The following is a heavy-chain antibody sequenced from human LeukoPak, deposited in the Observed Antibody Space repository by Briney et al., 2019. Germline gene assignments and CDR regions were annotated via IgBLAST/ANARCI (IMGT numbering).Heavy chain of an antibody. J-gene: IGHJ4*02. Sequence: GGSLRLSCVVSGFIFSDYWMSWVRQAPGKGLEWVANIKRDGSAKHYVDSVKGRFTISRDNAKNSLYLQMNSLRAEDTAIYYCARRYFDYWGQGTLVTVSS. CDR2: IKRDGSAK. V-gene: IGHV3-7*03. CDR3: ARRYFDY. CDR1: GFIFSDYW.